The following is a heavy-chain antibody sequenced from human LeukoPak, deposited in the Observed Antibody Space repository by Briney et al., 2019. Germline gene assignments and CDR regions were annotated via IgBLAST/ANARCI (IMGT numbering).Heavy chain of an antibody. J-gene: IGHJ6*02. CDR2: ISYDGSNK. CDR3: ARARLRWYPSKPPYYYYGMDV. CDR1: GFTFSSYA. V-gene: IGHV3-30-3*01. Sequence: GGSLRLSCAASGFTFSSYAMHWVRQAPGKGLEWVAVISYDGSNKYYADSVKGRFTISRDNSKNTLFLQMNSLRAEDTAVYYCARARLRWYPSKPPYYYYGMDVWGQGTTVTVSS. D-gene: IGHD4-23*01.